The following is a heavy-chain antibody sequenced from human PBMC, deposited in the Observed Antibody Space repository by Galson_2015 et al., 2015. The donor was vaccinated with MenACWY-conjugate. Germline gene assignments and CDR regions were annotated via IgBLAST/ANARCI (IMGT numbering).Heavy chain of an antibody. D-gene: IGHD2-8*01. CDR3: AKDQPPYCTNGVCYLVWAFDI. CDR1: GFTFSSYA. CDR2: ISGSTGGT. V-gene: IGHV3-23*01. J-gene: IGHJ3*02. Sequence: SLRLSCAASGFTFSSYAMSWVRQAPGKGLEWVSAISGSTGGTYYADSVQGRFTISRDNSKTTLYLQLNSPRAEATAVYYCAKDQPPYCTNGVCYLVWAFDIWGQGTMVTVSS.